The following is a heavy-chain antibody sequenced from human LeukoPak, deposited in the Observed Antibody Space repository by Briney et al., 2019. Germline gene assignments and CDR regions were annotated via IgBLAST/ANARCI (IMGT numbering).Heavy chain of an antibody. V-gene: IGHV3-48*04. CDR2: ISGSSSSI. J-gene: IGHJ4*02. Sequence: GGSLRLSCVASEFTFINYGMNWVRQAPGKGLEWVSYISGSSSSIYYADSVKGRFTISRDNAKDSVYLHMNSLRAEDTAVYYCARGQEMATTPIDYWGQGTLVTVSS. D-gene: IGHD5-24*01. CDR1: EFTFINYG. CDR3: ARGQEMATTPIDY.